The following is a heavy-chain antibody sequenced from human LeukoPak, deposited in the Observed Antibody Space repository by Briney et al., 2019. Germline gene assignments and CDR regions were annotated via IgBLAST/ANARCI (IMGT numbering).Heavy chain of an antibody. CDR3: ARQRGPIAAAGIGY. CDR1: GGSISSSSYY. Sequence: SETLSLTCTVSGGSISSSSYYWGWIRQPPGKGLEWIGSIYYSGSTYYNPSLKSRVTISVDTSKNQFSLKLSSVTAADTAVYYCARQRGPIAAAGIGYWGQGTLVTVSS. J-gene: IGHJ4*02. CDR2: IYYSGST. V-gene: IGHV4-39*01. D-gene: IGHD6-13*01.